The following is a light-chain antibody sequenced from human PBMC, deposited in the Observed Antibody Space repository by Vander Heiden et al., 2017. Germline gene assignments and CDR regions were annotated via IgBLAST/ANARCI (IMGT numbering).Light chain of an antibody. V-gene: IGLV3-25*03. Sequence: SYELTQPHSVSVSPGQTARITCSGDALPKQYAYWYHQKPGQAPVLVIYKTAERPSGIPERFSGSSSGTTVTLTISGVQAEDEGDYYCQSGDSGASYVVFGGGTKLTVL. CDR1: ALPKQY. CDR2: KTA. J-gene: IGLJ2*01. CDR3: QSGDSGASYVV.